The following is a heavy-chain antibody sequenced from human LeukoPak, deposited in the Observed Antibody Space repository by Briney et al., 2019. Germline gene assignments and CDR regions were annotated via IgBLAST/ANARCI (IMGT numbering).Heavy chain of an antibody. Sequence: SETLSLTCTVSGGSISIYYWSWIRQPPGKGLEWIGYIYYSGSTNYNPSLKSRVTISVDTSKNQFSLKLSSVTAADTAVYYCARGGGYHIDYWGQGTLVTVSS. J-gene: IGHJ4*02. D-gene: IGHD3-16*02. V-gene: IGHV4-59*01. CDR2: IYYSGST. CDR3: ARGGGYHIDY. CDR1: GGSISIYY.